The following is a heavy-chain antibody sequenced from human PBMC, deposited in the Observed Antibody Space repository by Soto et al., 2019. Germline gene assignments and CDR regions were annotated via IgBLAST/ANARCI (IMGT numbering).Heavy chain of an antibody. J-gene: IGHJ4*02. V-gene: IGHV4-59*01. Sequence: QVQLQESGPGLVKPSETLSLTCTVSGGSISSYYWSWIRQPPGKGLEWIGYIYYSGSTNYNPSLKSRVTISVDTSKNQFSLKLSSVTAADTAVYYWAGRRRATGPYYWGQGTLVTVSS. CDR1: GGSISSYY. CDR3: AGRRRATGPYY. CDR2: IYYSGST.